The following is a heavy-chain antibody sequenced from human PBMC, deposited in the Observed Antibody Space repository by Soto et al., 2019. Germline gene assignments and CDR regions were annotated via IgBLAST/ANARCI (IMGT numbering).Heavy chain of an antibody. CDR1: GGSISSYY. D-gene: IGHD6-19*01. Sequence: SETLSLTCTVSGGSISSYYWSWIRQPPGKGLEWIGYIYYSGSTNYNPSLKSRVTISVDTSKNQFSLKLSSVTAADTAVYYCARHFQYSSGWYALPGYMDVWGKGTTVTVSS. CDR2: IYYSGST. CDR3: ARHFQYSSGWYALPGYMDV. J-gene: IGHJ6*03. V-gene: IGHV4-59*08.